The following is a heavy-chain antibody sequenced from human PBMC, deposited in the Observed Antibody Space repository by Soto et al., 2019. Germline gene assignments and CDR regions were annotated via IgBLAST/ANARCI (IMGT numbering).Heavy chain of an antibody. V-gene: IGHV1-2*02. CDR2: IDPKSGGT. CDR3: ARVSVDV. J-gene: IGHJ6*01. CDR1: RSTFSSYA. Sequence: ASVKVSCKASRSTFSSYAISWGRQAPGQGLEWMGWIDPKSGGTTYEQKFLGRVTMTRDTSINTAYMDLNRLTSDDTAVYYCARVSVDV.